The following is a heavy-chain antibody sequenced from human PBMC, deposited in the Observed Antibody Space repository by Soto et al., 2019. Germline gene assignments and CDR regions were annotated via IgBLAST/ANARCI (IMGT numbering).Heavy chain of an antibody. D-gene: IGHD3-10*01. Sequence: EVQLVESGGGLVKPGGSLRLSCAASGFSFSNAWMNWVRQAPGKGLEWVGRIKXKIDGEKTDYAAPVXGRFTISXXXXXXXXXXXXXXXXXXXTXXYYCTTGSVEGVWGQGTTVTVSS. CDR2: IKXKIDGEKT. CDR1: GFSFSNAW. V-gene: IGHV3-15*07. J-gene: IGHJ6*02. CDR3: TTGSVEGV.